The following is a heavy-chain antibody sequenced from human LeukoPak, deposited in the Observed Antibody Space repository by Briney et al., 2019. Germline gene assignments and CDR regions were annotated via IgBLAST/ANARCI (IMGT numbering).Heavy chain of an antibody. J-gene: IGHJ4*02. V-gene: IGHV3-15*01. D-gene: IGHD2-8*01. CDR2: IKGKTDGGTT. CDR3: TWVYATA. CDR1: GFTFSSSA. Sequence: GGSLRLSCAASGFTFSSSAMSWVRQAPGKGLEWVGRIKGKTDGGTTDYAAPVKGRFTISRDDSKNTLYLQMNSLKTEDTAVYYCTWVYATAWGQGTLVTVSS.